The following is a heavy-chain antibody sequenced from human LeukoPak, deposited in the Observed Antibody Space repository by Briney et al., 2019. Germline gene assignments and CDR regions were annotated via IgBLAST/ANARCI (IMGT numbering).Heavy chain of an antibody. D-gene: IGHD2-2*01. CDR2: ISSSGSTI. CDR3: AKVSADLYGMDV. J-gene: IGHJ6*02. Sequence: GGSLRLSCAATGFTFSDHYMSWIRQAPGKGLEWVSYISSSGSTIYYADSVKGRFTISRDNAKNSLYLQMNSLRAEDTAVYYCAKVSADLYGMDVWGQGTTITVSS. CDR1: GFTFSDHY. V-gene: IGHV3-11*01.